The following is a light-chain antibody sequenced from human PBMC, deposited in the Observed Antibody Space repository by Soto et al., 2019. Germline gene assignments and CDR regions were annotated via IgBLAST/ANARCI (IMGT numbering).Light chain of an antibody. CDR3: QQSGSAPPT. Sequence: EIVLTQSPGTLSLSPGERATLSCRASQSVSQNFLAWYQQKPGQAPRLLINGASSRATGIPDGFSGSGSGTDCSHTIDRLERADFAVYCCQQSGSAPPTFGGGTKVAIK. V-gene: IGKV3-20*01. CDR1: QSVSQNF. CDR2: GAS. J-gene: IGKJ4*01.